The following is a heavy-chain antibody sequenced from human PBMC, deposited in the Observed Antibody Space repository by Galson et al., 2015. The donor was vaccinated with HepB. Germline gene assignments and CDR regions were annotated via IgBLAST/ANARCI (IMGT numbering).Heavy chain of an antibody. V-gene: IGHV3-74*01. CDR1: GFTFSHSR. CDR3: VSTDWGAPYF. J-gene: IGHJ4*02. Sequence: SLRLSCAASGFTFSHSRMHWVRQSPGKGLVWVSRINPDGSRTSYADSVKGRVTISRDNDRNTLHLQLDSPTDEDTALYFCVSTDWGAPYFWGQGTLVTVSS. D-gene: IGHD2/OR15-2a*01. CDR2: INPDGSRT.